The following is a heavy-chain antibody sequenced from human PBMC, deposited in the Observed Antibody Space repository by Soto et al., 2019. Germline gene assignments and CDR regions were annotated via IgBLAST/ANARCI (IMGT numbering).Heavy chain of an antibody. V-gene: IGHV1-3*01. CDR3: ARDMELRYFDWLYIHYYGMDV. CDR2: INAGNGNT. CDR1: GYTFTKYA. Sequence: GASVKVSCKASGYTFTKYAIHWVRQAPGQRLEWMGWINAGNGNTKYSQKFQGRVTITRDTPASTAYMELSSLRSEDTAVYYCARDMELRYFDWLYIHYYGMDVWGHGTTVTVSS. D-gene: IGHD3-9*01. J-gene: IGHJ6*02.